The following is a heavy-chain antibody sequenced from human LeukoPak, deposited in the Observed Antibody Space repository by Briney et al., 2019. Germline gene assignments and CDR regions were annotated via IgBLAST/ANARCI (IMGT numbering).Heavy chain of an antibody. D-gene: IGHD3-16*02. CDR2: INPDSGYT. Sequence: ASVKVSCKASGYTFTSYYIHWVRQAPGQGLEWMGWINPDSGYTNYVQKFQGRVTMTRDTSINTAYMELSRLTSDDTAVYYCATDPRTTVFGTFRYYYMDVWGEGTTVAVSS. V-gene: IGHV1-2*02. CDR1: GYTFTSYY. CDR3: ATDPRTTVFGTFRYYYMDV. J-gene: IGHJ6*03.